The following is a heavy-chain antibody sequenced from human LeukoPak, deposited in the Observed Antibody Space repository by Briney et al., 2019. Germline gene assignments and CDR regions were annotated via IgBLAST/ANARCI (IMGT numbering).Heavy chain of an antibody. CDR2: INHSGST. CDR1: GGSFSGYY. CDR3: ARYIPSCGGHCYSDAFDI. Sequence: SETLSLTCAVYGGSFSGYYWSWIRQPPGKGLEWIGEINHSGSTNYNPSLKSRVTISVDTSKNQFSLKLSSVTAADTAVYYCARYIPSCGGHCYSDAFDIWGQGTMVTVSS. V-gene: IGHV4-34*01. J-gene: IGHJ3*02. D-gene: IGHD2-21*02.